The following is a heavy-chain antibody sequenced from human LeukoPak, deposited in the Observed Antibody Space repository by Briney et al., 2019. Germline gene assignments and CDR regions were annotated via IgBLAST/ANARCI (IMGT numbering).Heavy chain of an antibody. CDR2: ISGSGGST. V-gene: IGHV3-23*01. CDR3: AKSRLRLGELSSPGYYGMDV. Sequence: GGSLRLSCAASGFTFSNAWMSWVRQAPGKGLEWVSAISGSGGSTYYADSVKGRFTISRDNSKNTLYLQMNSLRAEDTAVYYCAKSRLRLGELSSPGYYGMDVWGQGTTVTVSS. CDR1: GFTFSNAW. D-gene: IGHD3-16*02. J-gene: IGHJ6*02.